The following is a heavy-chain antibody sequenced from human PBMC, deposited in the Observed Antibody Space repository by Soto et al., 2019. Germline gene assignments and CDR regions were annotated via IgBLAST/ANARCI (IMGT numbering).Heavy chain of an antibody. V-gene: IGHV3-23*01. CDR1: GFTFSTYA. Sequence: VQVLESGGGLVQPGGSLRLSCAASGFTFSTYAMSWVRQAPGKGLEWVSGISGSGGSTNYADSVKGRFTISRDNSKNTLYLQMNSLRAEDTAVYYCAKGDCSSSTCRMDVWGQGTTVSVSS. CDR2: ISGSGGST. J-gene: IGHJ6*02. CDR3: AKGDCSSSTCRMDV. D-gene: IGHD2-2*01.